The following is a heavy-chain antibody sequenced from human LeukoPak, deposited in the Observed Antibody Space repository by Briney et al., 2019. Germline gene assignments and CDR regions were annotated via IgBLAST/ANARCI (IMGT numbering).Heavy chain of an antibody. Sequence: GGSLRLSCAASGFTVSSNYMSWVRQAPGKGLEWVSVIYSGGSTYYADSVKGRFTISRDNAKNSLYLQMNSLRAEDTAVYYCARGSTYYDFWSGYHDAFDIWGQGTMVTVSS. J-gene: IGHJ3*02. CDR1: GFTVSSNY. CDR2: IYSGGST. V-gene: IGHV3-53*01. D-gene: IGHD3-3*01. CDR3: ARGSTYYDFWSGYHDAFDI.